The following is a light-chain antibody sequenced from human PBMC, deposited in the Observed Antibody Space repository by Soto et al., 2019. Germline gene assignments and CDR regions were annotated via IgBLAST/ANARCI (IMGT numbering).Light chain of an antibody. CDR1: QGISTY. J-gene: IGKJ1*01. V-gene: IGKV1-9*01. Sequence: DVQLTQSPSFLSASVGDRVSITCRASQGISTYLNWYQQKPGEAPKLLIYDASALPRGVPARFSGSGSGTKFTLTIASLQPDDFATYYCQQYETFSGTFGPGTKVDIK. CDR2: DAS. CDR3: QQYETFSGT.